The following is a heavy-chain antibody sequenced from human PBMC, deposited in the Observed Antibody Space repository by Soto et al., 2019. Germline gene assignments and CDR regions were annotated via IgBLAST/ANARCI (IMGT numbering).Heavy chain of an antibody. V-gene: IGHV4-34*01. CDR1: GGSFSCYY. D-gene: IGHD3-10*01. J-gene: IGHJ4*02. CDR2: INHSGST. Sequence: SETLSLTCAVYGGSFSCYYWSWIRQPPGKGLEWIGEINHSGSTNYNPSLKSRVTISVDTSKNQFSLKLSSVTAADTAVYYCARGAPYYYGSGSYHGLDRYYFDCWGQGTLVTVSS. CDR3: ARGAPYYYGSGSYHGLDRYYFDC.